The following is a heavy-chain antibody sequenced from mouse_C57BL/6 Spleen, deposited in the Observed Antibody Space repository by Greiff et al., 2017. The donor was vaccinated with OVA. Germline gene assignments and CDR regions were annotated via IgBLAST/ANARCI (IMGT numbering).Heavy chain of an antibody. CDR3: ARGGVVARNWYFEV. Sequence: QVQLQQPGAELVMPGASVKLSCKASGYTFTSYWMHWVKQRPGQGLEWIGEIDPSDSYTNYNQKFKGKSTLTVDKSSSTAYMQLSSLTSEDSAVYCCARGGVVARNWYFEVWGTGTTVTVSS. V-gene: IGHV1-69*01. CDR1: GYTFTSYW. CDR2: IDPSDSYT. J-gene: IGHJ1*03. D-gene: IGHD1-1*01.